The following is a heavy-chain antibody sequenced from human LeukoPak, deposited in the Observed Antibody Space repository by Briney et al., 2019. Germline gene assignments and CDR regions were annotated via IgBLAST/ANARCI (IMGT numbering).Heavy chain of an antibody. CDR3: ARDLIYGGPFDY. CDR1: GYSISSGYY. Sequence: SETLSLTCTVSGYSISSGYYWGWIRQPPGKGLEWIGTIYHSGSTYYNPSLKSRVTISVDTSKNQFSLKLSSVTAADTAVYYCARDLIYGGPFDYWGQGTLVTVSS. J-gene: IGHJ4*02. V-gene: IGHV4-38-2*02. D-gene: IGHD4-23*01. CDR2: IYHSGST.